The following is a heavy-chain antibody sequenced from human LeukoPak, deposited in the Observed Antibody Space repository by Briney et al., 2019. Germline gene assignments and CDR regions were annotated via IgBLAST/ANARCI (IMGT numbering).Heavy chain of an antibody. CDR1: GFTFSSYS. CDR3: ARDARDYDILTGYMDV. V-gene: IGHV3-7*01. Sequence: GGSLRVSCAASGFTFSSYSMSWVRQAPGKGLEWVANIKQDGSEKYYVDFVKGRFSISRDNAKKSLYLQMNSLRAEDTAVYYCARDARDYDILTGYMDVWGKGTTVTVSS. CDR2: IKQDGSEK. D-gene: IGHD3-9*01. J-gene: IGHJ6*03.